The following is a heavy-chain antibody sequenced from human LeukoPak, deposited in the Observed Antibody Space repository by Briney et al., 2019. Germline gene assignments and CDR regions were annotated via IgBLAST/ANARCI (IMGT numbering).Heavy chain of an antibody. CDR2: IKSKTEGETI. V-gene: IGHV3-15*01. CDR1: GFTFSNTW. J-gene: IGHJ3*02. CDR3: ITDHKDNWNPPVDI. Sequence: PGGSLRLSCAASGFTFSNTWMSWVRQAPGKGLEWVARIKSKTEGETIDYSAPVKGRFTISRDDSKNTLYLQMNTLKTEDTAVYYCITDHKDNWNPPVDIWGQGTMVTVSS. D-gene: IGHD1-20*01.